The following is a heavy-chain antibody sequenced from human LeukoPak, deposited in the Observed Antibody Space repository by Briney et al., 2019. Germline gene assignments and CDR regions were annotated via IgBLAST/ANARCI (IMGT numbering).Heavy chain of an antibody. V-gene: IGHV4-4*02. D-gene: IGHD3-3*01. CDR2: MYHNGNT. Sequence: SETLSLTCAVSGGSISTGDWWSWVRQPPGKGLEWIGEMYHNGNTNYNPSLKSRVTISVDKSKNHLSLKLSSVTAADTAVYYCAGSPRYDFWSGYYSLWGQGTPVTVSS. J-gene: IGHJ4*02. CDR3: AGSPRYDFWSGYYSL. CDR1: GGSISTGDW.